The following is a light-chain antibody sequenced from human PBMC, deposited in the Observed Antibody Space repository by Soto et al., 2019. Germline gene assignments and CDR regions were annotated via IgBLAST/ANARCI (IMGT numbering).Light chain of an antibody. CDR1: SSDVGSYNL. CDR3: CSYAGSRGLV. Sequence: QSALTQPASVSGSPGQSITISCTGTSSDVGSYNLVSWYQQHPGKAPKLMIYEGSKRPSGVSNRFSGSKSGNTASLTISGLQAEDEAEYYCCSYAGSRGLVFGGGTKLIVL. J-gene: IGLJ2*01. V-gene: IGLV2-23*01. CDR2: EGS.